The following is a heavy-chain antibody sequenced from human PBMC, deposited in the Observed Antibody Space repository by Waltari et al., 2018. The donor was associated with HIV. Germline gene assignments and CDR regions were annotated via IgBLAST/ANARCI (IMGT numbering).Heavy chain of an antibody. CDR2: INHSGVT. CDR1: VESFRVFH. D-gene: IGHD1-1*01. CDR3: VRRDDGLRFNYNGNWFDP. V-gene: IGHV4-34*01. Sequence: QVQLQQWGTRLLKPSETRSLTCAVSVESFRVFHWTWIRQAPGQGLEWIGDINHSGVTNYNPSLKSRVAISADASKNQFSLSLSSVTAADTAVYYCVRRDDGLRFNYNGNWFDPWGQGTLVTVS. J-gene: IGHJ5*02.